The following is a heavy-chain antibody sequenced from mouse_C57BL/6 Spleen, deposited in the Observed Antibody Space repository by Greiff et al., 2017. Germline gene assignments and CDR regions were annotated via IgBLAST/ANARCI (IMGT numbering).Heavy chain of an antibody. D-gene: IGHD1-1*01. CDR2: IYPGDGDP. CDR1: GYAFSSYW. CDR3: ARSEYYGSSLYFDY. Sequence: QVQLQQSGAELVKPGASVKISCKASGYAFSSYWMNWVKQRPGKGLEWIGQIYPGDGDPNYNGKFKGKATLTADKSSSTAYMQLSSLTSEDSAVYFCARSEYYGSSLYFDYWGQGTTLTVSS. V-gene: IGHV1-80*01. J-gene: IGHJ2*01.